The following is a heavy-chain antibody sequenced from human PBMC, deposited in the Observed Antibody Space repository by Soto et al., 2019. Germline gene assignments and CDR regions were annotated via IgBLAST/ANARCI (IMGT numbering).Heavy chain of an antibody. Sequence: SVKVSCTASGCTFIGSSVQWVGLARGQRLEWIGWIAVGSGSTNYAQKFHERVTITRAMSPSTAYMELGTLRSEDTAVYYCAEDTEGSGLFHFDSSG. CDR1: GCTFIGSS. CDR3: AEDTEGSGLFHFDS. J-gene: IGHJ4*01. D-gene: IGHD3-22*01. CDR2: IAVGSGST. V-gene: IGHV1-58*01.